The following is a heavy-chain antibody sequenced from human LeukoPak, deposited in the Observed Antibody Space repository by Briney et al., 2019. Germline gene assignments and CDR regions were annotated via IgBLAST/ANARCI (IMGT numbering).Heavy chain of an antibody. D-gene: IGHD3-3*01. V-gene: IGHV4-59*13. Sequence: SETLSLTCTVSGGSISDYYWNWIRQPPGKGREWMGYIYYSGSSSYSASLKSGVTMSVDTAKNQSPPKLRSVTAADTAVYYCARGDFCSKSNCYLRPMDVWGKGTTVTVSS. J-gene: IGHJ6*03. CDR2: IYYSGSS. CDR3: ARGDFCSKSNCYLRPMDV. CDR1: GGSISDYY.